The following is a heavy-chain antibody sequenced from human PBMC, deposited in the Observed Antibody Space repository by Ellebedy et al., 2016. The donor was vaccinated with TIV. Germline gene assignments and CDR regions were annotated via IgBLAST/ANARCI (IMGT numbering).Heavy chain of an antibody. CDR1: GFTFSSYT. CDR2: ISSSSSTI. D-gene: IGHD2-2*01. CDR3: ARGRYCSNTGCYADFDS. Sequence: PGGSLRLSCAASGFTFSSYTMNWVLQAPGKGLEWVSYISSSSSTIYYAEAVKGRFTISRDNAKNSLYLQMNSLRDEDTAVYYCARGRYCSNTGCYADFDSWGQGTLVTVSS. J-gene: IGHJ4*02. V-gene: IGHV3-48*02.